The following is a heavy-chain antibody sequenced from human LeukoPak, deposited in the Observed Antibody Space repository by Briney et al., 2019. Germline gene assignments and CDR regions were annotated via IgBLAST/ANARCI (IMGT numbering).Heavy chain of an antibody. Sequence: SETLSLTCTVSGGSITDNSYYWGWIRQPPGKGLEWIGNIFYSGSTYYNPSLKSRITLSVDTSKNQFSLKLSSVTAADTAVYHCSASNRLWLRGLFDYWGQGTLVTVSS. CDR3: SASNRLWLRGLFDY. V-gene: IGHV4-39*07. J-gene: IGHJ4*02. D-gene: IGHD3-22*01. CDR1: GGSITDNSYY. CDR2: IFYSGST.